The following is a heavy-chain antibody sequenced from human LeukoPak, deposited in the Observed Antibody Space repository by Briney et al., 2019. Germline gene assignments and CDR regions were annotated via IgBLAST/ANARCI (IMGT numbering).Heavy chain of an antibody. CDR1: GYTFTSYD. J-gene: IGHJ5*02. CDR3: ARETPPEGEHGSGSYLWFDP. CDR2: MNPNSGNT. V-gene: IGHV1-8*01. D-gene: IGHD3-10*01. Sequence: GASVKVSCKASGYTFTSYDINWVRQATGQGLEWMGWMNPNSGNTGYAQKFQGRVTMTRNTSISTAYMELSSLRSEDTAVYYCARETPPEGEHGSGSYLWFDPWGQGTLVTVSS.